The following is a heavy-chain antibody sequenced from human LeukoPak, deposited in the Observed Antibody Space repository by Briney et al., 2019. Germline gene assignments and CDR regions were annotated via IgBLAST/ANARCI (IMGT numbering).Heavy chain of an antibody. D-gene: IGHD2-15*01. V-gene: IGHV5-51*01. J-gene: IGHJ5*02. CDR1: GYSFTSYW. Sequence: GESLKISCKGSGYSFTSYWIGWVRQMPGKGLEWMGIIYPGDSDTRYSPSFQGQVTISADKSISTAYLQWSSLKASDTAMYYCARGRYCSGGSCYDWFAPWGKGTLVTVP. CDR2: IYPGDSDT. CDR3: ARGRYCSGGSCYDWFAP.